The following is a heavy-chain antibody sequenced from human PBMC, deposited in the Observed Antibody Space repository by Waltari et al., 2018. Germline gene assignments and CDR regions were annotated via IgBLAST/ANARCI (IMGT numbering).Heavy chain of an antibody. CDR2: VDPEDCET. CDR1: GYTFTDYY. CDR3: ATGWIQLWTHFDY. J-gene: IGHJ4*02. D-gene: IGHD5-18*01. Sequence: EVQLVQSGAEVKKPGATVKISCKASGYTFTDYYMHWVQQAPGKGLEWMGRVDPEDCETIYSETFQGRVTIPAHTSTDTAYMELSSLRSEDTAVYYCATGWIQLWTHFDYWGQGTLVTVSS. V-gene: IGHV1-69-2*01.